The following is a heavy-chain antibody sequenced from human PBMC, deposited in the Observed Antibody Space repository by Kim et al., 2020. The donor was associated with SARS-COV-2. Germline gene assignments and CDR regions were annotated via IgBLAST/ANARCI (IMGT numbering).Heavy chain of an antibody. CDR1: GFTFSSFA. Sequence: GGSLRLSCAASGFTFSSFAMSWVRQAPGKGLEWVSAISGSGGSTYYADSVKGRFTISRGNSKNTLYLQMNSLRSEDTAVYYCAKGDGDFWYFDLWGRGTLITVSS. CDR2: ISGSGGST. V-gene: IGHV3-23*01. D-gene: IGHD4-17*01. J-gene: IGHJ2*01. CDR3: AKGDGDFWYFDL.